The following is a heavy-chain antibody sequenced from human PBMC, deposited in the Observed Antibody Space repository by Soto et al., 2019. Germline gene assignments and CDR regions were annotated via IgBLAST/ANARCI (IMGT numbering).Heavy chain of an antibody. CDR2: IYYSGST. Sequence: PSETLSLTCTVSGGSISGYYWSWIRQPPGKGLEWIGYIYYSGSTNYNPSLKSRVTISVDTSKNQFSLKLSSVTAADTAVYYCARGTGGYYYYYYGMDVWGQGTTVTVSS. CDR3: ARGTGGYYYYYYGMDV. D-gene: IGHD2-15*01. V-gene: IGHV4-59*01. J-gene: IGHJ6*02. CDR1: GGSISGYY.